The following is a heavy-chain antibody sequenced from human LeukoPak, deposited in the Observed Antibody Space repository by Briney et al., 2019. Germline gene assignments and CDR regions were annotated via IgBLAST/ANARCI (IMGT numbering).Heavy chain of an antibody. D-gene: IGHD2-21*01. CDR3: ARGKDSSDYYYYYMDV. CDR1: GFTVTDNY. V-gene: IGHV3-11*04. Sequence: GGSLRLSCVISGFTVTDNYVHWVRQAPGKGLEWVSYISSSGSTIYYADSVKGRFTISRDNAKNSLYLQMNSLRAEDTAVYYCARGKDSSDYYYYYMDVWGKGTTVTVSS. J-gene: IGHJ6*03. CDR2: ISSSGSTI.